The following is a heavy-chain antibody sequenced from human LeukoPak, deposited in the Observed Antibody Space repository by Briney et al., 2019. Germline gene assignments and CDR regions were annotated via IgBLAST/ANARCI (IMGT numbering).Heavy chain of an antibody. CDR1: GGSVSSYY. CDR3: AGFHSGPSGWYVLWYFDL. Sequence: SETLSLTCTVSGGSVSSYYWSWIRQPPGKGLEWIGYIYNSENTKYNSSLESRVTISVDTSKNQFFLKLSSVTAADTAVYYCAGFHSGPSGWYVLWYFDLWGRGTLVTVSS. V-gene: IGHV4-4*09. J-gene: IGHJ2*01. CDR2: IYNSENT. D-gene: IGHD6-19*01.